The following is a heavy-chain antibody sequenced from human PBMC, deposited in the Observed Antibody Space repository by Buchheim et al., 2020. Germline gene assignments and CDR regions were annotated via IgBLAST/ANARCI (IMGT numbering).Heavy chain of an antibody. V-gene: IGHV3-7*03. CDR2: IKQDGSEK. J-gene: IGHJ3*02. D-gene: IGHD5-24*01. CDR1: GFTFSSYW. Sequence: EVQLVESGGGLVQPGGSLRLSCAASGFTFSSYWMSWVRQAPGKGLEWVANIKQDGSEKYHVDSVKGRFTISSDNAKNSLYLQMNSLRAEDTAVYYCARDRRGRDGYNLDAFDIWGQET. CDR3: ARDRRGRDGYNLDAFDI.